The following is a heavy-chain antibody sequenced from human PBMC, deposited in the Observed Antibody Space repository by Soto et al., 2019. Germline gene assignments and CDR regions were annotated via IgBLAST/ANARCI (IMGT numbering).Heavy chain of an antibody. J-gene: IGHJ4*02. V-gene: IGHV3-30-3*01. CDR2: ISYAGSNK. CDR3: AREGSENYYGSGSYLPF. Sequence: QVQLVEAGGGVVQPGRSLRLSCAASGFTFSSYAMHWVRQAPGKGLEWVAVISYAGSNKYYADSVKGRFTISRDNSKNTLYLQMNSLRADDTAVYYCAREGSENYYGSGSYLPFWGQGTLVTVAS. D-gene: IGHD3-10*01. CDR1: GFTFSSYA.